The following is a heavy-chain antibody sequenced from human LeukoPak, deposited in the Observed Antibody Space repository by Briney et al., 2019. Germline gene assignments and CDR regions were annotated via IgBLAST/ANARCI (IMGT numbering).Heavy chain of an antibody. CDR3: ARGGGYDAFDI. CDR1: GGSISSYY. J-gene: IGHJ3*02. CDR2: IYYSGST. Sequence: SETLPLTCTVSGGSISSYYWSWIRQPPGKGLEWIGYIYYSGSTNYNPSLMSRVTISVDTSKNQFSLKLSSVTAADTAVYYCARGGGYDAFDIWGQGTMVTVSS. D-gene: IGHD6-13*01. V-gene: IGHV4-59*01.